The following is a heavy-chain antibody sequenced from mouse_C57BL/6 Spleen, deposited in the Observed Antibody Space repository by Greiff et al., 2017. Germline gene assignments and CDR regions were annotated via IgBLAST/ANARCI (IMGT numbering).Heavy chain of an antibody. CDR3: ARGDGYYVGY. D-gene: IGHD2-3*01. Sequence: VQLQQSGPELVKPGASVKISCKASGYEFSSSWMNWVKQRPGKGLEWIGRIYPGDGDTNYNGKFKGKATLTADNSSSTAYMQLSSLTSEDSAVYFCARGDGYYVGYWGQGTTLTVSS. CDR1: GYEFSSSW. CDR2: IYPGDGDT. V-gene: IGHV1-82*01. J-gene: IGHJ2*01.